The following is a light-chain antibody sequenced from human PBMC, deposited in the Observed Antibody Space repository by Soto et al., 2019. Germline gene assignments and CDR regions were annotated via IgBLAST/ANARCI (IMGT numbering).Light chain of an antibody. Sequence: EFVLTQSPGTLSLSPGERATLSCRASQTVRNNYLAWYQQKPGQAPRLLIYDASSRATGIPDRFSGGGSGTDFTLTISRLEPEDFALYYCQQFSSYPLTFGTGTKVEIK. CDR1: QTVRNNY. J-gene: IGKJ4*01. CDR2: DAS. CDR3: QQFSSYPLT. V-gene: IGKV3-20*01.